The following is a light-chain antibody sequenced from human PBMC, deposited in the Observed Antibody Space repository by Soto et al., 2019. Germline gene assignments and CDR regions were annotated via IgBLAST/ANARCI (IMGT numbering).Light chain of an antibody. CDR3: QQSYSTPLT. J-gene: IGKJ1*01. Sequence: DIKVTQCPTSLSASEGARVTITXXASQSISSYLNWYQQKPGKAPKLLIYAASSLQSGVPSRFSGSGSGTDFTLTISSLQPEDFATYYCQQSYSTPLTSAQRAEVDI. V-gene: IGKV1-39*01. CDR2: AAS. CDR1: QSISSY.